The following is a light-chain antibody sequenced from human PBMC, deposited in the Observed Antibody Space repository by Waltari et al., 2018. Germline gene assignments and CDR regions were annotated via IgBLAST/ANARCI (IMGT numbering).Light chain of an antibody. Sequence: DIVLTQSPATLSLSPGERATLSCRASQSVSSYLAWYQQKPGQAPRLLIYDASNRATGIPARFSGSGSGTDFTLTISSLEPEDFAVYYCQQRSNWPRGTFGQGTKLEIK. CDR1: QSVSSY. CDR2: DAS. V-gene: IGKV3-11*01. CDR3: QQRSNWPRGT. J-gene: IGKJ2*01.